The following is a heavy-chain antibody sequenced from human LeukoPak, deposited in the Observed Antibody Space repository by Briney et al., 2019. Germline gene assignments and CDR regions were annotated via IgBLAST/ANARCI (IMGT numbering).Heavy chain of an antibody. Sequence: GGSLRLSCAASGFTLSRYAVNWARQAPGRGLEWVSYISPSGDSTVYAESVKGRFTISRDNSKNMLYLQMDSLRAEDTAIYYCVKKVYYYMDVWGKGTTVTVSS. CDR2: ISPSGDST. CDR1: GFTLSRYA. CDR3: VKKVYYYMDV. V-gene: IGHV3-23*01. J-gene: IGHJ6*03.